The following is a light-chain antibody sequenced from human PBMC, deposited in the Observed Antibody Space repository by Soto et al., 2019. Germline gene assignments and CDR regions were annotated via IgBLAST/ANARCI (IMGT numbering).Light chain of an antibody. CDR3: SSYTSGTSVV. CDR2: EVS. CDR1: NSDVGTYNY. J-gene: IGLJ2*01. V-gene: IGLV2-14*01. Sequence: QSALTQPASVSGSPGQSITISCTGTNSDVGTYNYVSWYQQHPGKAPKLMIYEVSNRPSGVSDRFSGSKSGNTASLTIAGLQAEDEANYYCSSYTSGTSVVFGGGTKLNRP.